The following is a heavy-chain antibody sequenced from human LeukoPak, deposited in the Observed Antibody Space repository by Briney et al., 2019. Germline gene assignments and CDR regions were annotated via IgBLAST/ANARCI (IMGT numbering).Heavy chain of an antibody. J-gene: IGHJ4*02. CDR2: IKQDGSEK. CDR1: GFTFSSDW. CDR3: ATDRYYDFWTGYYRGYFFAY. Sequence: PGGGLRLSCAASGFTFSSDWMSWGRQAPGKGLGWVANIKQDGSEKYYVDSVKGRFTISRDNAKTSLYLQMNSLRAEDTAVYYCATDRYYDFWTGYYRGYFFAYSGQGTLVTVSS. D-gene: IGHD3-3*01. V-gene: IGHV3-7*01.